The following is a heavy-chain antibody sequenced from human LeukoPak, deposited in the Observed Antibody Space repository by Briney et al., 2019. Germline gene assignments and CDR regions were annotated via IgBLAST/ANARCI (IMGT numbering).Heavy chain of an antibody. J-gene: IGHJ6*03. CDR2: ISSRSTYI. CDR1: EFNFNNCT. V-gene: IGHV3-21*01. Sequence: GGSLRLSCAASEFNFNNCTFNWVRQAPGKGLEWVSSISSRSTYIYYADSMKGRFTISRDNAKNSLYLQMNSLRAEDTAVYYCARSPGGTYYYYYMDVWGKGTTVTVSS. D-gene: IGHD3-10*01. CDR3: ARSPGGTYYYYYMDV.